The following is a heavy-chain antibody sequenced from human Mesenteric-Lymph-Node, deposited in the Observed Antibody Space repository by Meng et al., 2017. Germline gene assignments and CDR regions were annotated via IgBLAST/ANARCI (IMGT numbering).Heavy chain of an antibody. D-gene: IGHD3-10*01. V-gene: IGHV3-9*03. CDR3: AKGKFGELLGLVIDY. J-gene: IGHJ4*02. Sequence: GGSLRLSCAASGFTFDDYAMHWVRQAPGKGLEWASGINWNCGSMDSADSVKGRFTISRDNAKNSLYLQMNRLRTEDMALYYCAKGKFGELLGLVIDYWGQGTLVTVSS. CDR2: INWNCGSM. CDR1: GFTFDDYA.